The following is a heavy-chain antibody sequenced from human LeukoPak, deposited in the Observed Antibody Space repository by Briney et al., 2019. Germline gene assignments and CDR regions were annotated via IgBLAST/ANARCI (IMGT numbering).Heavy chain of an antibody. CDR1: GYTFTSYG. D-gene: IGHD6-13*01. J-gene: IGHJ4*02. Sequence: ASVKVSCKASGYTFTSYGISWVRQAPGQGLEWMGWISAYNGNTNYAQKLQGRVTITADKSTSTAYMELSSLRSEDTALYYCAKDVRGSTSWYGLDYWGQGTLVTVSS. V-gene: IGHV1-18*01. CDR2: ISAYNGNT. CDR3: AKDVRGSTSWYGLDY.